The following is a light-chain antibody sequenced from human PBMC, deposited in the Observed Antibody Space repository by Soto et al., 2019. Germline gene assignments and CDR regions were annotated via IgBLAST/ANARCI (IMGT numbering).Light chain of an antibody. V-gene: IGKV1-39*01. Sequence: DIQMTQSPSTLSASVGDSVTITCRASQSIADWLAWYQQKPGKAPKLLIYAASSLQSGVPSRFSGSGSGTDFTLTISSLQPEDFATYYCQPSYSTPTFGQGTKVDIK. CDR2: AAS. J-gene: IGKJ1*01. CDR1: QSIADW. CDR3: QPSYSTPT.